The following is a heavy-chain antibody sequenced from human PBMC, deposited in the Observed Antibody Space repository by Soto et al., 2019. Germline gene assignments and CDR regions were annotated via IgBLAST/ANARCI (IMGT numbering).Heavy chain of an antibody. Sequence: VGSLRLSCAASGFTFSSYGMHWVRQAPGKGLEWVAVISYDGSNKYYADSVKGRFTISRDNSKNTLYLQMNSLRAEDTAVYYCAKAPKSDSGSYFYYYYYGMDVWGQGTTVTVSS. CDR3: AKAPKSDSGSYFYYYYYGMDV. V-gene: IGHV3-30*18. CDR1: GFTFSSYG. D-gene: IGHD1-26*01. CDR2: ISYDGSNK. J-gene: IGHJ6*02.